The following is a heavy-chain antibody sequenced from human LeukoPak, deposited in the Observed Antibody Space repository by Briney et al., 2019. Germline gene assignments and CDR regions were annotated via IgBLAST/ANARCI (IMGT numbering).Heavy chain of an antibody. V-gene: IGHV1-2*02. Sequence: ASVKVSCKASGYTFTGYYMHWVRQAPGQGLEWMGWINPNSGGTNYAQKFQGRVTMTRDTSISTAYMELSRLRSDDTAVYYCARDTIRGGNWFDPWGQGTLVTVSS. CDR2: INPNSGGT. J-gene: IGHJ5*02. D-gene: IGHD3-16*01. CDR1: GYTFTGYY. CDR3: ARDTIRGGNWFDP.